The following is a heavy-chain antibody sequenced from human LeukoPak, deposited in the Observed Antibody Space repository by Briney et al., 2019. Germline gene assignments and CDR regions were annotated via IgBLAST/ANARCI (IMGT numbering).Heavy chain of an antibody. V-gene: IGHV3-64D*06. CDR3: VQVGSNYYLN. CDR1: GFTFSDYP. D-gene: IGHD4-11*01. Sequence: GGALRLSCSSSGFTFSDYPMHCVRQTPGKGLEYVSAISKNGDDTYYADSVKGRFTISRDNSKNTLYLQTSSLRTEDAAVFYCVQVGSNYYLNWGQGTLVIVSS. CDR2: ISKNGDDT. J-gene: IGHJ4*02.